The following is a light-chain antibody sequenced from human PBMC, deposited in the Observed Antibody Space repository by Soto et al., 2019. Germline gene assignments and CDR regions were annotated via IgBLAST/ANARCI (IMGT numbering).Light chain of an antibody. V-gene: IGKV3-15*01. J-gene: IGKJ5*01. CDR3: QQYNNWPPSIT. CDR2: GAS. Sequence: EIVMTQSPATLSVSPGERATLSCRALQSVSSNLAWYQQKPGQAPRLLIYGASTRATGIPARFSGSGSGTEFTLTISSLQSEDFAVYYCQQYNNWPPSITFGQGTRLEI. CDR1: QSVSSN.